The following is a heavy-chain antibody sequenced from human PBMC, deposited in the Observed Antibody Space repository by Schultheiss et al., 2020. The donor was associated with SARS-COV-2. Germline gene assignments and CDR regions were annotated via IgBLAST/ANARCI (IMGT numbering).Heavy chain of an antibody. CDR3: ARPVAGTRNALDI. Sequence: GGSLRLSCAASGFTFSSYGMHWVRQAPGKGLEWVSAISGSGGSTYYADSVKGRFTISRDNAKNTLYLQMNSLRDEDTAVYYCARPVAGTRNALDIWGQGTTVTVSS. CDR1: GFTFSSYG. V-gene: IGHV3-23*01. J-gene: IGHJ3*02. CDR2: ISGSGGST. D-gene: IGHD6-19*01.